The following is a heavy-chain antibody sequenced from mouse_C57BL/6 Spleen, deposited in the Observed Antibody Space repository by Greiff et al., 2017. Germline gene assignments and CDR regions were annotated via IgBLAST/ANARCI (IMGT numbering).Heavy chain of an antibody. D-gene: IGHD4-1*01. V-gene: IGHV5-9-1*02. Sequence: EVQGVESGEGLVKPGGSLKLSCAASGFTFSSYAMSWVRQTPEKRLEWVAYISSGGDYIYYADTVKGRFTISRDNARNTLYLQMSSLKSEDTAMYYCTRDGTGTGDYFDYWGQGTTLTVSS. CDR3: TRDGTGTGDYFDY. CDR2: ISSGGDYI. J-gene: IGHJ2*01. CDR1: GFTFSSYA.